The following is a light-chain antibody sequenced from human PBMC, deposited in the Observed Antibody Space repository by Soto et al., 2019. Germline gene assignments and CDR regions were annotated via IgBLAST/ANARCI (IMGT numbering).Light chain of an antibody. CDR1: QSVSSN. CDR3: QQYVNWPPKYT. J-gene: IGKJ2*01. CDR2: GAS. Sequence: EIVMTQSPATLSVSPGERATLSCRASQSVSSNLAWYQQIPGQAPRLLIYGASTRATGVPARFSGSGSGTEFTLTISSLQSEDFAVYYCQQYVNWPPKYTFAQGTKLEIK. V-gene: IGKV3-15*01.